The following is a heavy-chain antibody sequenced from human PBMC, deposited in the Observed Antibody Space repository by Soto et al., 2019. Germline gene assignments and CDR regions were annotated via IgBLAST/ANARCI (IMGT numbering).Heavy chain of an antibody. CDR1: GGSISSSSYY. Sequence: PSETLSLTCTVSGGSISSSSYYWGWIRQPPGKGLEWIGSIYYSGSTYYNPSLKSRVTISVDTSKNQFSLKLSSVTAADTAVYYCAISSYSSSWYPKTLDYWGQGTLVTVS. J-gene: IGHJ4*02. D-gene: IGHD6-13*01. V-gene: IGHV4-39*01. CDR2: IYYSGST. CDR3: AISSYSSSWYPKTLDY.